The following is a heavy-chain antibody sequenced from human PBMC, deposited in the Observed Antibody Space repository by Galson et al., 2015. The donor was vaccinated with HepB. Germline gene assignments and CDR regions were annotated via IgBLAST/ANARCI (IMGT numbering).Heavy chain of an antibody. CDR3: ARRGYCSSTSCYTYYYYGMDV. CDR2: ISSSGSTI. J-gene: IGHJ6*02. V-gene: IGHV3-11*01. Sequence: LRLSCAASGFTFSDYYMSWIRQAPGKGLEWVSYISSSGSTIYYADSVKGRFTISRDNAKNSLYLQMNSLRAEDTAVYYYARRGYCSSTSCYTYYYYGMDVWGQGTTVPVSS. CDR1: GFTFSDYY. D-gene: IGHD2-2*02.